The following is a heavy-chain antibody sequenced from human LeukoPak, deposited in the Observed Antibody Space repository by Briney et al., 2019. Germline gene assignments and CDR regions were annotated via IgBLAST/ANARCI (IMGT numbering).Heavy chain of an antibody. CDR2: ISSSGGTT. CDR3: AKDSGIVGAAIDY. J-gene: IGHJ4*02. V-gene: IGHV3-23*01. Sequence: GGSLRLSCAASGFTFSSYGMHWVRQAPGKGLEWVSAISSSGGTTYYADSVKGRFTISRDSSKNRLYLQMNILRAEDTAVYYCAKDSGIVGAAIDYWGQGTLVTVSS. D-gene: IGHD1-26*01. CDR1: GFTFSSYG.